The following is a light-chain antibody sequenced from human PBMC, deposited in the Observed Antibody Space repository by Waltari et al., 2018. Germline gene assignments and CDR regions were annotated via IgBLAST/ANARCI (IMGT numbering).Light chain of an antibody. CDR1: SGSIDSKY. Sequence: NFMLTQPHSVSGSPGETVTISCTRSSGSIDSKYVQWYQQRPGSAPTTVIYEDKQRPFGVPDRFSVSIDSSSNSASLTISGLKTEDEAEYYCQSYDTNNRVFGGGTMLTVL. V-gene: IGLV6-57*04. CDR2: EDK. J-gene: IGLJ3*02. CDR3: QSYDTNNRV.